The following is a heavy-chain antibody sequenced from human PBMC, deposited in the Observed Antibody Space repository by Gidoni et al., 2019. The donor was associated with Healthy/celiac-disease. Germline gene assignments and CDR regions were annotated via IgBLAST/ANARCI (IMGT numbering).Heavy chain of an antibody. V-gene: IGHV1-69*01. CDR1: GGTFSSYA. Sequence: QVQLVQSGAEVKKPGSSVKVSCKASGGTFSSYAISWVRQAPGQGLEWMGGIIPILGTANYAQKFQGRVTITADESTSTAYMELSSLRSEDTAVYYCASSRVEMATIVPPLYYFDYWGQGTLVTVSS. D-gene: IGHD5-12*01. CDR2: IIPILGTA. CDR3: ASSRVEMATIVPPLYYFDY. J-gene: IGHJ4*02.